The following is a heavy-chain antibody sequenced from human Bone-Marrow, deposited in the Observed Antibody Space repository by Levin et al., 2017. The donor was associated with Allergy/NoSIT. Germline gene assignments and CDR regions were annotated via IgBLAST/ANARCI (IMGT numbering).Heavy chain of an antibody. CDR1: GYTFTYRY. Sequence: ASVKVSCKASGYTFTYRYLHWVRQAPGQALEWMGWITPFNGNTNYAQKFQDRVTITRDRSMSTAYMELSSLRSEDTAMYYCASPQYCSSTSCQLGDAFDIWGQGTMVTVSS. CDR2: ITPFNGNT. V-gene: IGHV1-45*02. D-gene: IGHD2-2*01. CDR3: ASPQYCSSTSCQLGDAFDI. J-gene: IGHJ3*02.